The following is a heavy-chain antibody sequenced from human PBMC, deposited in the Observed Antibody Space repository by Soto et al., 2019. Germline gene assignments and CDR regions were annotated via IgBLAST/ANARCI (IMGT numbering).Heavy chain of an antibody. CDR2: TYYRSKWYN. CDR1: GDSVSSNSAA. V-gene: IGHV6-1*01. D-gene: IGHD3-16*02. CDR3: ARAPMITFGGVIVITYYHYYLAV. Sequence: SQTLSLTCAISGDSVSSNSAAWNWIRQSPSRGLEWLGRTYYRSKWYNDYAVSVKSRITINPDTSKNQFSLQLNSVTPEDTAVYYCARAPMITFGGVIVITYYHYYLAVWGKGTSVTGS. J-gene: IGHJ6*03.